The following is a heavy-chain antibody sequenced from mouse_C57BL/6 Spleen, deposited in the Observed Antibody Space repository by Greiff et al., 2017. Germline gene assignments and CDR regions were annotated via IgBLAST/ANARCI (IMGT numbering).Heavy chain of an antibody. D-gene: IGHD2-12*01. V-gene: IGHV3-6*01. Sequence: VQLQQSGPGLVKPSQSLSLTCSVTGYSITSGYYWNWIRQFPGNKLEWMGYISYDGSNNYNPSLKNRISITRDTSKNQFFLKLNSVTTEDTATYYCATYSYYYAMDYWGQGTSVTVSS. CDR3: ATYSYYYAMDY. J-gene: IGHJ4*01. CDR2: ISYDGSN. CDR1: GYSITSGYY.